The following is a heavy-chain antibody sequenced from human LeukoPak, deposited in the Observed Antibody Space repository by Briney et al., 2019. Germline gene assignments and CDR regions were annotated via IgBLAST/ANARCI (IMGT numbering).Heavy chain of an antibody. V-gene: IGHV3-7*01. CDR1: GFTFSSYW. Sequence: GGSLRLSCAASGFTFSSYWMFWVRQAPGKGLEWVANIKQDGSEKYYVDSVKGRFTISRDNAKNSLYLQMNSLRAEDTAVYYCARDTPLGGLPGVSDYWGQGTLVTVSS. J-gene: IGHJ4*02. D-gene: IGHD3-16*01. CDR2: IKQDGSEK. CDR3: ARDTPLGGLPGVSDY.